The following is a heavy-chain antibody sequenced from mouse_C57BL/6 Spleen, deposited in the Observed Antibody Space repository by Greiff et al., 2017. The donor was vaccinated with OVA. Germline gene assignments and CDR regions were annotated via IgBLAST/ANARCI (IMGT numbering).Heavy chain of an antibody. CDR1: GYTFTSYW. Sequence: QVQLQQPGAELVKPGASVKVSCKASGYTFTSYWMHWVMQRPGQGLEWIGRIHPSDSDTNYNQKFKGKATLTVDKSSSTAYMQLSSLTSEDSAVYYCAIYCPEFITTVVEGDYFDYWGQGTTLTVSS. J-gene: IGHJ2*01. CDR2: IHPSDSDT. CDR3: AIYCPEFITTVVEGDYFDY. V-gene: IGHV1-74*01. D-gene: IGHD1-1*01.